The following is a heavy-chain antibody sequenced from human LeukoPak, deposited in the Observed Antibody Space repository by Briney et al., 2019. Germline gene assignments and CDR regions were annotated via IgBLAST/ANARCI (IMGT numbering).Heavy chain of an antibody. J-gene: IGHJ4*02. CDR1: GFTFSDYY. V-gene: IGHV3-11*01. Sequence: GGSLRLSRAASGFTFSDYYMHWIRQAPGKGLEWVSYISSIGSTIYYADSVKGRFTVSRDNAKNSLYLQMNSLRAEDTAVYYCASGLRGVVRGPSGYWGQGTLVTVSS. D-gene: IGHD3-10*01. CDR3: ASGLRGVVRGPSGY. CDR2: ISSIGSTI.